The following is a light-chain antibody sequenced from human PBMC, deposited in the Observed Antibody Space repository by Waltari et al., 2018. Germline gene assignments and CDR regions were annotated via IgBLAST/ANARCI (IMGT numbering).Light chain of an antibody. Sequence: QSALTQPPSASGSPGQSVTISCTGTSSDVGGYNYVSWYQQHPGKAPKLMISEVSKRPSGGPHRFSGSKSGNTASLTVSGLQAGDEADYYCTSDAVNVNWVFGGGTKLTGL. V-gene: IGLV2-8*01. J-gene: IGLJ2*01. CDR1: SSDVGGYNY. CDR3: TSDAVNVNWV. CDR2: EVS.